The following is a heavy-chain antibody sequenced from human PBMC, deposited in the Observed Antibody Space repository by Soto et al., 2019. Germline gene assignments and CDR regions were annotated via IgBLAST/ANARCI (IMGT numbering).Heavy chain of an antibody. CDR3: VKVRGGFYTYSFDY. J-gene: IGHJ4*02. CDR2: ISGSGVST. CDR1: GFIFSTYA. D-gene: IGHD3-10*01. V-gene: IGHV3-23*01. Sequence: PWGSLRLSCAASGFIFSTYAMNCVRQTPGKGLEWVSGISGSGVSTYYADSVKGRFSISRDNSKNTLYLQMNSLRAEDTAIYYCVKVRGGFYTYSFDYWGQGNLVTV.